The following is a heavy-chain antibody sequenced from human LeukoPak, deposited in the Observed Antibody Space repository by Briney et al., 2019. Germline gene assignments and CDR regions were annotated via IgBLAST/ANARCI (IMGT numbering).Heavy chain of an antibody. D-gene: IGHD3-3*01. CDR1: GGTFSSYA. V-gene: IGHV1-69*01. Sequence: SVTVSCKASGGTFSSYAISWVRQAPGQGLEWMGGIIPIFGTANYALKFQGRVTITADESTSTAYMELSSLRSEDTAVYYCASTLPSFWSGSGFDYWGQGTLVTVSS. J-gene: IGHJ4*02. CDR3: ASTLPSFWSGSGFDY. CDR2: IIPIFGTA.